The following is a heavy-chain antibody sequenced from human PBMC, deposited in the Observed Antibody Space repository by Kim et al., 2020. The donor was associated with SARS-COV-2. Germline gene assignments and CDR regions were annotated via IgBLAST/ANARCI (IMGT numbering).Heavy chain of an antibody. V-gene: IGHV3-15*01. D-gene: IGHD3-10*01. J-gene: IGHJ4*02. CDR3: NLLLWFGELHDY. Sequence: YAAPVKGRFTISRDDSKNTLYLQMNSLKTEDTAVYYCNLLLWFGELHDYWGQGTLVTVSS.